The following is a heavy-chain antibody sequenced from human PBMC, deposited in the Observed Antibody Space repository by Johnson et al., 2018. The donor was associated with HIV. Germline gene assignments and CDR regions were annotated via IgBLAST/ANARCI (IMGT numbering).Heavy chain of an antibody. Sequence: VQLVESGGGLVQPGGSLRVSCAASGFTFSSYVMSWVRQAPGKGLEWVSAISGSGGSTYSTDSVKGRFTISRDNAKKSLYLQMNSLRADDTALYYCARVLVAADYAFDIWGQGTMVTVSS. V-gene: IGHV3-23*04. CDR1: GFTFSSYV. CDR3: ARVLVAADYAFDI. J-gene: IGHJ3*02. D-gene: IGHD1-26*01. CDR2: ISGSGGST.